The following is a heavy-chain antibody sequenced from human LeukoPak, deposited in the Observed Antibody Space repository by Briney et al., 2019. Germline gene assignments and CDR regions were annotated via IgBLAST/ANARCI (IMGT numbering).Heavy chain of an antibody. CDR1: GFTFSSYA. CDR2: ISSNGHST. V-gene: IGHV3-64*01. CDR3: ARARLVVTAFDY. J-gene: IGHJ4*02. Sequence: GGSLRLSCAASGFTFSSYAMHWVRQAPGKGLEYVSAISSNGHSTYYANSLKGRFIISRDNSKNTLYLQMGSLRAEDMAVYYCARARLVVTAFDYWGQGTLVTVSS. D-gene: IGHD2-21*02.